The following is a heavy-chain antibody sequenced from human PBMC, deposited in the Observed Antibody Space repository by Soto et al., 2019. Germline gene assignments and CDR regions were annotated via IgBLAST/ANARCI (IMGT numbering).Heavy chain of an antibody. V-gene: IGHV4-31*03. CDR1: CGAIISGDYY. J-gene: IGHJ6*02. Sequence: TLSLTCTVLCGAIISGDYYRTSVGQNPRKGLEWIGNIYYSGNTYYNPSLKSRLTISVDTSKNQFSLNLSSVTAADTAVYYCARDRLMATAGTARHYFGLDVWGQGTTVT. CDR2: IYYSGNT. CDR3: ARDRLMATAGTARHYFGLDV. D-gene: IGHD5-18*01.